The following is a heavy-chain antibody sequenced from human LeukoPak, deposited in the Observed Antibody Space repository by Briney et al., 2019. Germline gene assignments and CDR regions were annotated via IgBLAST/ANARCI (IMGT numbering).Heavy chain of an antibody. V-gene: IGHV4-39*02. CDR2: IYYSGST. CDR1: GGSISSSSYY. D-gene: IGHD1-14*01. Sequence: SETLSLTCTVSGGSISSSSYYWGWIRQPPGKGLEWIGSIYYSGSTYYNPSLKSRVTISVDTSKNQFSLKLSSVTAADTAVYYCARDQGDARNRIKGDGHYMDVWGKGTTITVSS. J-gene: IGHJ6*03. CDR3: ARDQGDARNRIKGDGHYMDV.